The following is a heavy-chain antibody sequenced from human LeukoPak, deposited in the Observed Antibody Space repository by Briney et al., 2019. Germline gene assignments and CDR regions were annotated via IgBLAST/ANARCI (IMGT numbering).Heavy chain of an antibody. J-gene: IGHJ6*02. CDR1: GFTFSDYW. CDR2: INSDGSRT. V-gene: IGHV3-74*01. CDR3: ARIYCGGGTCYVYGMDV. Sequence: GGSLRLSCAASGFTFSDYWMHWVRQAPGKGPVWVSRINSDGSRTSYADSVKGRFTISRDNAKDTLSLQMNGLRAEDTAVYYCARIYCGGGTCYVYGMDVWGQGTTVTVSS. D-gene: IGHD2-15*01.